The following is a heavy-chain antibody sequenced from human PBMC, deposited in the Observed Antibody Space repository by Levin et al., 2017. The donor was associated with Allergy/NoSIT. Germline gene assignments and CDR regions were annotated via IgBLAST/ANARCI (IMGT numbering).Heavy chain of an antibody. J-gene: IGHJ3*02. CDR2: IYPGDSDT. Sequence: GESLKISCKGSGYSFTSYWIGWVRQMPGKGLEWMGIIYPGDSDTRYSPSFQGQVTISADKSISTAYLQWSSLKASDTAMYYCARLSLWFYYSSGYYFGGTGDAFDIWGQGTMVTVSS. V-gene: IGHV5-51*01. D-gene: IGHD3-22*01. CDR1: GYSFTSYW. CDR3: ARLSLWFYYSSGYYFGGTGDAFDI.